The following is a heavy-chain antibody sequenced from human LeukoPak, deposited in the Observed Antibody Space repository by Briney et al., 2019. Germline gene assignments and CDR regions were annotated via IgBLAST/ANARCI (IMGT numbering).Heavy chain of an antibody. CDR2: INPNSGGT. CDR3: AREREKGLGLAFDI. Sequence: GASVKVSCKASGYTFTGYYIHWVRQAPGQGLEWMGRINPNSGGTNYAQKFQGRVTMTRDTSISTAYMELGRLRSDDTAVYYCAREREKGLGLAFDIWGQGTMVTVSS. V-gene: IGHV1-2*06. J-gene: IGHJ3*02. CDR1: GYTFTGYY. D-gene: IGHD3/OR15-3a*01.